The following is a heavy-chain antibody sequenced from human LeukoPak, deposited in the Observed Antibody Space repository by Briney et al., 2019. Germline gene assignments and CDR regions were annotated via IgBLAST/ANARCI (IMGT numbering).Heavy chain of an antibody. CDR3: AKEEVRAHTFGGASGY. D-gene: IGHD3-16*01. Sequence: PGGSLRLSCAASGFTFSSYAMSWVRQAPGKGLEWVSAISGSGGSTYYADSVKGRFTISRDNSKNTLYLQMNSLRAEDTAVYYCAKEEVRAHTFGGASGYWGQGTLVTVSS. CDR1: GFTFSSYA. V-gene: IGHV3-23*01. J-gene: IGHJ4*02. CDR2: ISGSGGST.